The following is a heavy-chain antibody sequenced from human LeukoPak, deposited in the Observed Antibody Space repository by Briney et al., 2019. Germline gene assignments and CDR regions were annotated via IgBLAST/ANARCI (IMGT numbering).Heavy chain of an antibody. D-gene: IGHD1-26*01. J-gene: IGHJ3*02. V-gene: IGHV3-30*03. CDR1: GFTFSSYW. CDR2: ISYDGSNK. CDR3: ASSIEYSGSYLEDAFDI. Sequence: PGGSLRLSCAASGFTFSSYWMSWVRQAPGKGLEWVAVISYDGSNKYYADSVKGRFTISRDNSKNTLYLQMNSLRAEDTAVYYCASSIEYSGSYLEDAFDIWGQGTMVTVSS.